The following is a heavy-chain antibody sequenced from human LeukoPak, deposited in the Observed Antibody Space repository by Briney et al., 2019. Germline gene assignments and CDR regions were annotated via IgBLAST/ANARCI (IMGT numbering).Heavy chain of an antibody. CDR3: ATSRKPAFGRGNDAFDV. Sequence: SVKVSCKASGGTFSSYAISWVRQAPGQGLEWMGGIIPIFGTANYAQKFQGRVTITADESTSTAYMELSSLRSEDTAVYYCATSRKPAFGRGNDAFDVWGQGTMVTVSS. CDR1: GGTFSSYA. J-gene: IGHJ3*01. D-gene: IGHD3-16*01. CDR2: IIPIFGTA. V-gene: IGHV1-69*13.